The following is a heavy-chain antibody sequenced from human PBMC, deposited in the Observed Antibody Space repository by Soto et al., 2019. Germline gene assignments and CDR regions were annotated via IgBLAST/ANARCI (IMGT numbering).Heavy chain of an antibody. CDR1: GFTFTNSA. D-gene: IGHD3-3*01. CDR2: IVVGSGNT. Sequence: SVKVSCKASGFTFTNSAVQWVRQARGQRLEWIGWIVVGSGNTNYAQKFQERVTITRDMSTSTAYMELSSLRSEDTAVYYCAKGPTIFGVIIVAEYYYGMDVWGQGTTVTVSS. CDR3: AKGPTIFGVIIVAEYYYGMDV. J-gene: IGHJ6*02. V-gene: IGHV1-58*01.